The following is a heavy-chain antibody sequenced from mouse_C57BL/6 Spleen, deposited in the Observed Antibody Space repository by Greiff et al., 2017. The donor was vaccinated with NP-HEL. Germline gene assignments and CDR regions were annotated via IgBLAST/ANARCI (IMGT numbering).Heavy chain of an antibody. V-gene: IGHV1-80*01. D-gene: IGHD2-4*01. J-gene: IGHJ2*01. Sequence: VQLQQSGAELVKPGASVKISCKASGYAFSSYWMNWVKQRPGKGLEWIGQIYPGDGDTNYNGKFKGKATLTADKSSSTAYMQLSSLTSEDSAVYCCARVVRPSYYDYDSYFDYWGQGTTLTVAS. CDR3: ARVVRPSYYDYDSYFDY. CDR1: GYAFSSYW. CDR2: IYPGDGDT.